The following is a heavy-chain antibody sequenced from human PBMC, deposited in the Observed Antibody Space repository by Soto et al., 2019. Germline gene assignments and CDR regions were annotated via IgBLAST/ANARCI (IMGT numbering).Heavy chain of an antibody. CDR2: MNPNSGNT. Sequence: ASVKVSCKASGYTFSSYDINLLRQATVQVLEWMGWMNPNSGNTGYAQKFQGRVIMTRNTSISTAYMELSSLRSEDTAVYYCARGSQITGTTNYYYYYGMDVWGQGTTVTVSS. CDR3: ARGSQITGTTNYYYYYGMDV. V-gene: IGHV1-8*01. CDR1: GYTFSSYD. J-gene: IGHJ6*02. D-gene: IGHD1-7*01.